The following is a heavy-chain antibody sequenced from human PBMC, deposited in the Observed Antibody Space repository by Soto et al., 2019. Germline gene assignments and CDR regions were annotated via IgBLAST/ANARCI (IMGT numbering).Heavy chain of an antibody. CDR2: IYYSGST. Sequence: SETLSLTCTVSGGSISSGDYYWSWIRQPPGKGLEWIGYIYYSGSTYYNPSLKSRVTISVDTSKNQFSLKLSSVTAADTAVYYCAREVVLVPAAGSTVFDPWGQRTLVTVSS. CDR3: AREVVLVPAAGSTVFDP. V-gene: IGHV4-30-4*01. CDR1: GGSISSGDYY. J-gene: IGHJ5*02. D-gene: IGHD2-2*01.